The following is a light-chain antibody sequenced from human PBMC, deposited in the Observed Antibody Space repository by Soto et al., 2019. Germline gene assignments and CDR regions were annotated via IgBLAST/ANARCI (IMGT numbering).Light chain of an antibody. CDR3: QQRSDWPST. Sequence: EIVLTQSPATLSLSPGERATLSCRASQSVSSYLAWYQQKPGQAPRLLIYDASNRATGIPARFSGSGSGTDFTLTIITLEPDDFAVYYCQQRSDWPSTFGGGTKVHIK. J-gene: IGKJ4*01. CDR1: QSVSSY. V-gene: IGKV3-11*01. CDR2: DAS.